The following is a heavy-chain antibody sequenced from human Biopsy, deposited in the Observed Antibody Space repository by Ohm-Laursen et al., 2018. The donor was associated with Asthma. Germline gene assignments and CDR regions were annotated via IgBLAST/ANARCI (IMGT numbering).Heavy chain of an antibody. J-gene: IGHJ1*01. CDR2: IKHDGSEN. V-gene: IGHV3-7*01. CDR1: GFTFGDYW. Sequence: SLRLSCAASGFTFGDYWMSWVRQVPGRGLEWVANIKHDGSENNHVDSLKGRFTISRDNAKNSLYLQMNSLRAEDTAVYYCARTFYFWSPYHAEHYQLWGQGTLVTVSS. CDR3: ARTFYFWSPYHAEHYQL. D-gene: IGHD3-3*01.